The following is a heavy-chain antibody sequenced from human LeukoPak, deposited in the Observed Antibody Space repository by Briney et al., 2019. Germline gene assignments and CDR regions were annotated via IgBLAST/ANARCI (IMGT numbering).Heavy chain of an antibody. J-gene: IGHJ4*02. D-gene: IGHD6-13*01. CDR1: GFTFSNSW. Sequence: GGSLRLSCAASGFTFSNSWMTWVRQAPGKGLERVANIKEDGSETYYVESVKGRFTISRDNAQNSVYLQMDSLRVEDTAVYYCAREATGYSASWGDYWGQGTLVTVSS. CDR2: IKEDGSET. CDR3: AREATGYSASWGDY. V-gene: IGHV3-7*01.